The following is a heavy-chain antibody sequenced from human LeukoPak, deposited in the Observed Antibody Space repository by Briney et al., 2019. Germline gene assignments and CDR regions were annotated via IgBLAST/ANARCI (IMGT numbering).Heavy chain of an antibody. Sequence: SETLSVTCTVSGGSISSDYWSWIRQSPGKGLEWIGYIYYSGTTSYNPSLKSRVTISLDTSKNQFSLKLSSVTAADTAVYYCARGANWGSPDYWGQGTLATVSS. V-gene: IGHV4-59*01. CDR3: ARGANWGSPDY. CDR2: IYYSGTT. CDR1: GGSISSDY. J-gene: IGHJ4*02. D-gene: IGHD7-27*01.